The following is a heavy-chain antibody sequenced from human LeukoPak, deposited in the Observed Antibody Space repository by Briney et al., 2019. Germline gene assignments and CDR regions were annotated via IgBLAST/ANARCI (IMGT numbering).Heavy chain of an antibody. J-gene: IGHJ4*02. CDR1: GGSISSYY. V-gene: IGHV4-59*01. Sequence: TSETLSLTCTVSGGSISSYYWSWIRQPPGKGLEWIGYIYYSGSTNYNPSLKSRVTISVDMSKNQFSLKLSSVTAADTAVYYCARDEGYSYGYEDYWGQGTLVTVSS. D-gene: IGHD5-18*01. CDR2: IYYSGST. CDR3: ARDEGYSYGYEDY.